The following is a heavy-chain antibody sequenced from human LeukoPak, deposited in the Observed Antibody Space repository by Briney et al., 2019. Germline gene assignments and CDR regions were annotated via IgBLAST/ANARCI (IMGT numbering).Heavy chain of an antibody. D-gene: IGHD6-19*01. CDR2: ISGSGGST. Sequence: GSLGLSCAASGFTFSSYAMSWVRQAPGKGLEWVSAISGSGGSTYYADSVKGRFTISRDNTKNTLYLQMNSLRAEDTAVYYCARGIDSSGWYGFDYWGQGTLVTVSS. V-gene: IGHV3-23*01. CDR1: GFTFSSYA. CDR3: ARGIDSSGWYGFDY. J-gene: IGHJ4*02.